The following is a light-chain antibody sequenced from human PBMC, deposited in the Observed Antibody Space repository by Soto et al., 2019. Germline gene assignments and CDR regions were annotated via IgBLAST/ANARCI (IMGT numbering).Light chain of an antibody. CDR3: QQYATSPLT. V-gene: IGKV3-20*01. CDR2: VAS. Sequence: EIVLTQSPGTLALSPGERATLSCRASQSVGSNYLAWYQKKSGQAPRLLIYVASSSATGIPDRFSGSGSGKAFTLTINSLEPDDFAAYYCQQYATSPLTFGGGTKVYIK. J-gene: IGKJ4*01. CDR1: QSVGSNY.